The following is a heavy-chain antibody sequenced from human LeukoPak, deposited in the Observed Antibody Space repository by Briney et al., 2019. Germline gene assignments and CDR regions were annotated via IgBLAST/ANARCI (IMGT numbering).Heavy chain of an antibody. Sequence: PGRSLRLSCAASGFTFDDYAMHWVRQAPGKGLEWVSGISWNSGSIGYADSVKGRFTISRDNAKNSLYLQMNSLRAEDTAVYYCARAPVGGQGDRYYYYYMDVWGKGTTVTVSS. D-gene: IGHD3-16*01. CDR1: GFTFDDYA. CDR3: ARAPVGGQGDRYYYYYMDV. CDR2: ISWNSGSI. J-gene: IGHJ6*03. V-gene: IGHV3-9*01.